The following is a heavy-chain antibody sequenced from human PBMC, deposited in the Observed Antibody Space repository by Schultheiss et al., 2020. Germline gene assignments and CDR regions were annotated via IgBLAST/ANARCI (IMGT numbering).Heavy chain of an antibody. CDR2: INHSGST. CDR3: ARKRWFDP. J-gene: IGHJ5*02. V-gene: IGHV4-34*01. Sequence: SQTLSLTCAVYGGSFSGYYWSWIRQPPGKGLEWIGEINHSGSTNYNPSLKSRVTISVDTSKNQFSLKLSSVTAADTAVYYCARKRWFDPWGQGTLVTVSS. CDR1: GGSFSGYY.